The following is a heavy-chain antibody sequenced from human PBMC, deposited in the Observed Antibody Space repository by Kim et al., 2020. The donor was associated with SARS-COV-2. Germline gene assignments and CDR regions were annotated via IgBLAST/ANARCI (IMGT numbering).Heavy chain of an antibody. CDR1: GGSISSYY. CDR3: ARDGVYGDYYGMDV. CDR2: IYYSGST. J-gene: IGHJ6*01. V-gene: IGHV4-59*01. Sequence: SETLSLTCTVSGGSISSYYWSWIRQPPGKGLEWIGYIYYSGSTNYNPSLKSRVTISVDTSKNQFSLKLSSVTAADTAVYYCARDGVYGDYYGMDVWGQGTTVTVSS. D-gene: IGHD4-17*01.